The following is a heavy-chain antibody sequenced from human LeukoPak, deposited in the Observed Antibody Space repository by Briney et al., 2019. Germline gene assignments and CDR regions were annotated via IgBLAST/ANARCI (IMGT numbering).Heavy chain of an antibody. Sequence: PSETLSLTCAVYGGSFSGYYWSWIRQPPGKGLECLGFIFHTGTTNYNPSLKSRVTISVDTSKNQFSLKLSSVTAADTAIYYCARTSCSTNACPFDRWGQGALVTVSS. CDR1: GGSFSGYY. V-gene: IGHV4-59*08. J-gene: IGHJ4*02. CDR2: IFHTGTT. D-gene: IGHD2-2*01. CDR3: ARTSCSTNACPFDR.